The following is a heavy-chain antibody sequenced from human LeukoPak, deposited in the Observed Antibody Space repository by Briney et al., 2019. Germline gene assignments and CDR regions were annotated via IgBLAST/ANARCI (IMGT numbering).Heavy chain of an antibody. V-gene: IGHV1-24*01. D-gene: IGHD2-2*01. CDR1: GYTLTELS. Sequence: ASVKVSCKVSGYTLTELSMHWVRQAPGKGLEWVGGFDPEDGETIYAQKFQGRVTMTEDTSTDTAYMELSSLRSEDTAVYYCATEYCSSTSCYPSAFDIWGQGTMVTVSS. CDR3: ATEYCSSTSCYPSAFDI. CDR2: FDPEDGET. J-gene: IGHJ3*02.